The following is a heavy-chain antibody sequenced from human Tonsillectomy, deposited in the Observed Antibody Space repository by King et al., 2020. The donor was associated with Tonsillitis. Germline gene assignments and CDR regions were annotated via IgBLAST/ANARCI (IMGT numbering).Heavy chain of an antibody. CDR1: GYSFTSYW. Sequence: VQLVESGAEVKKPGESLRISCEGSGYSFTSYWITWVRQMPGKGLEWMGRIDPSDSYTTYSPSFQGHVTISVDKSISTAYLQWSSLKASDSAMYYCARDWPSAVTTIGVDWFDPWGQGTLVTVSS. J-gene: IGHJ5*02. CDR2: IDPSDSYT. D-gene: IGHD4-17*01. CDR3: ARDWPSAVTTIGVDWFDP. V-gene: IGHV5-10-1*03.